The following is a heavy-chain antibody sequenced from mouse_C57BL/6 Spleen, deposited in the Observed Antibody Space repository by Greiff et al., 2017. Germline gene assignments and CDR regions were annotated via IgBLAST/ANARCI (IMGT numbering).Heavy chain of an antibody. Sequence: QVQLQQPGAELVMPGASVKLSCKASGYTFTSYWMHWVKQRPGQGLEWIGEIDPSDSYTNYNQKFKGKSTLTVDKSSSTAYMQLSSLTSEDSAVYYCARKGITTVVATNWYFDVWGTGTTVTVSS. J-gene: IGHJ1*03. CDR3: ARKGITTVVATNWYFDV. D-gene: IGHD1-1*01. CDR2: IDPSDSYT. CDR1: GYTFTSYW. V-gene: IGHV1-69*01.